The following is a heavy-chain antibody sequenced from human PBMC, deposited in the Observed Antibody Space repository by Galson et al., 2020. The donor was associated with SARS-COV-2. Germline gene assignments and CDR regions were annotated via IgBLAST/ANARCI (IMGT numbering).Heavy chain of an antibody. D-gene: IGHD1-26*01. J-gene: IGHJ4*02. V-gene: IGHV3-30*02. Sequence: GSLRLSCAASGFTFSSFGMHWVRQAPGKGLEGVSFIRYDGSNKYYIDSVKGRFTISRDNSKNTLYLQMNSLRAEDTAVYYCAKDTLAQWELLDFDYWGQGTLVTVSS. CDR3: AKDTLAQWELLDFDY. CDR1: GFTFSSFG. CDR2: IRYDGSNK.